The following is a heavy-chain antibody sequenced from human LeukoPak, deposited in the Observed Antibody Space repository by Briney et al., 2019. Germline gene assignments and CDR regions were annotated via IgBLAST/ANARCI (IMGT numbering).Heavy chain of an antibody. V-gene: IGHV4-59*12. D-gene: IGHD6-19*01. CDR2: IYYSGST. J-gene: IGHJ4*02. CDR3: ARGLGGWLRLFDY. Sequence: SETLSLTCTVSGGSISSYYWSWIRQPPGKGLEWIGYIYYSGSTNYNPSLKSRVTISVDTSKNQFSLKLSAVTAADTAVYYCARGLGGWLRLFDYWGQGTLVTVSS. CDR1: GGSISSYY.